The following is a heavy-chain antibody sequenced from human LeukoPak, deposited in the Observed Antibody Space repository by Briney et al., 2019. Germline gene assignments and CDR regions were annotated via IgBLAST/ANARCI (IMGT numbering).Heavy chain of an antibody. CDR1: GFTFTSYA. CDR3: AKLLRDVTIYDF. J-gene: IGHJ1*01. D-gene: IGHD3/OR15-3a*01. V-gene: IGHV3-7*01. Sequence: GGALRLSSAASGFTFTSYAMSSVRESRGKGLESVASINQRESAIFYVDSVRGRFTVSRDNDKNSLFLQMNSLRADDTAFYYCAKLLRDVTIYDFWGPGALVTVSS. CDR2: INQRESAI.